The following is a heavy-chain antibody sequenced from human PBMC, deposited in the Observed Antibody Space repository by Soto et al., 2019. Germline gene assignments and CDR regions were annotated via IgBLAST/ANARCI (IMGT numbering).Heavy chain of an antibody. Sequence: EVQLLESGGGLVQPGGSLRLSCAASGFTFTTYAMCWVRQAPGKGLEWVSSISVSGDRTFYADSVKGRFTISRDNRRNTLHLQMNSLRAEDTAVYYCVKEGDSISSNKPLDYWGQGTLVTVSS. J-gene: IGHJ4*02. D-gene: IGHD2-2*01. CDR3: VKEGDSISSNKPLDY. CDR2: ISVSGDRT. V-gene: IGHV3-23*01. CDR1: GFTFTTYA.